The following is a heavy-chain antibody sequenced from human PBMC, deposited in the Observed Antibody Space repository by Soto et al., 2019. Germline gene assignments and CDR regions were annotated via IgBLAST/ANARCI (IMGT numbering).Heavy chain of an antibody. J-gene: IGHJ6*02. CDR2: INPNSGGT. D-gene: IGHD3-3*01. CDR1: GYTFTGYY. V-gene: IGHV1-2*04. Sequence: ASVKVSCKASGYTFTGYYMHWVRQAPGQGLEWMGWINPNSGGTNYAQKFQGWVTMTRDTSISTAYMELSRLRSDDTAVYYCARGGRYYDFWSGYSLSGMDVWGQGTTVTVSS. CDR3: ARGGRYYDFWSGYSLSGMDV.